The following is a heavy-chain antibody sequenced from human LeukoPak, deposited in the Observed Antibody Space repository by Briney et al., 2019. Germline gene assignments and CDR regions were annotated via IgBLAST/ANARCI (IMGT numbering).Heavy chain of an antibody. CDR1: GFTFSSYV. CDR2: ISGSGGST. J-gene: IGHJ4*02. Sequence: SGGSLRLSCAASGFTFSSYVMSWVRQAPGKGLEWVSAISGSGGSTYYADSVKGRFTISRDNSKNTLYLQMNSLRAEDTAVYYCAKDLETWLQLLPYFDYWGQGTLVTVSS. D-gene: IGHD5-24*01. CDR3: AKDLETWLQLLPYFDY. V-gene: IGHV3-23*01.